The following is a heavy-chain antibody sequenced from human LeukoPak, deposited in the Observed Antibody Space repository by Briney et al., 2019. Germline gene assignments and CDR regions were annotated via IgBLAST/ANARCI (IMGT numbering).Heavy chain of an antibody. CDR1: GFTFSSYS. D-gene: IGHD6-19*01. CDR2: ISSSSSYI. Sequence: GGSLRLSCVASGFTFSSYSMNWVRQAPGKGLEWVSSISSSSSYIYYADSVKGRFTISRDNAKNSLYLQMNSLRAEDTAVYYCAVDLEIAVAAWGQGTLVTVSS. V-gene: IGHV3-21*01. J-gene: IGHJ5*02. CDR3: AVDLEIAVAA.